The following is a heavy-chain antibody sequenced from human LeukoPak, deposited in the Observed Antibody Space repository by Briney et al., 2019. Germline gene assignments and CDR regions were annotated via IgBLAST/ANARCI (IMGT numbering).Heavy chain of an antibody. Sequence: ASVTVSCTASGYTFTSYYMHWVRQAPGQGLEWMGIINPSGGSTSYAQKFQGRVTMTRDTSTSTVYMELSSLRSEDTAVYYCARGQPGRITFGGVIVTLPDYWGQGTLVTVSS. CDR3: ARGQPGRITFGGVIVTLPDY. CDR1: GYTFTSYY. J-gene: IGHJ4*02. V-gene: IGHV1-46*01. CDR2: INPSGGST. D-gene: IGHD3-16*02.